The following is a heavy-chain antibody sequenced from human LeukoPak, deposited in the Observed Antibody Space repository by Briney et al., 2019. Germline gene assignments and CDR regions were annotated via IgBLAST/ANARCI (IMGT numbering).Heavy chain of an antibody. J-gene: IGHJ3*02. CDR3: ARDLRAWAFDI. CDR1: GFTFSTYS. Sequence: GGSLRLSCAASGFTFSTYSMNWVRQAPGKGLEWVSSISSSSSYIYYADSVKGRFTISRDNAKNSLYLQMNSLRAEDTAVYYCARDLRAWAFDIWGQGTMVTVSS. V-gene: IGHV3-21*01. CDR2: ISSSSSYI.